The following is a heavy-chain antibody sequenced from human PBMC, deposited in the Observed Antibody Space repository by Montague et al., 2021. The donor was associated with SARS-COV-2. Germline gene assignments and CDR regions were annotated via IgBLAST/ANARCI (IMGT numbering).Heavy chain of an antibody. CDR1: GFTFSSYW. CDR2: ISTDGSTT. J-gene: IGHJ4*02. Sequence: SLRLSCAASGFTFSSYWMHWVRQAPGKGLVWLSRISTDGSTTSYADSVKGRFTISRDNAKNTLYLQMNSLRAEDTAVYYCARVLGVGASGYFDYWGQGTLVTVSS. D-gene: IGHD1-26*01. CDR3: ARVLGVGASGYFDY. V-gene: IGHV3-74*01.